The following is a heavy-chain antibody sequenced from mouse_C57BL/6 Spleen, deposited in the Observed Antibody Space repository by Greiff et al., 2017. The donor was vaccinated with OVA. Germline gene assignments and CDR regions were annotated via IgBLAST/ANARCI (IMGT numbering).Heavy chain of an antibody. J-gene: IGHJ3*01. Sequence: EVKLQESGGGLVKPGGSLKLSCAASGFTFSSYAMSWVRQTPEKRLAWVATISDGGSYTYYPDNVKGRFTISRDNAKNNLYLQMSHLKSEDTAMYYCAREPGFAYWGQGTLVTVSA. V-gene: IGHV5-4*01. CDR1: GFTFSSYA. CDR2: ISDGGSYT. CDR3: AREPGFAY.